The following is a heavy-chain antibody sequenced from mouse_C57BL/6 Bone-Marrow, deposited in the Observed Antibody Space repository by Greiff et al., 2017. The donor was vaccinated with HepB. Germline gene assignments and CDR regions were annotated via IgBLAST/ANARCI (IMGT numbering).Heavy chain of an antibody. V-gene: IGHV6-6*01. J-gene: IGHJ1*03. Sequence: EVMLVESGGGLVQPGGSMKLSCAASGFTFSDAWMDWVRQSPEKGLEWVAEIRNKANNHATYYAESVKGRFTISRDDSKSSVYLQMNSLRAEDTSIYYCTRNWDKYFDVWGTGTTVTVSS. CDR2: IRNKANNHAT. CDR3: TRNWDKYFDV. CDR1: GFTFSDAW. D-gene: IGHD4-1*01.